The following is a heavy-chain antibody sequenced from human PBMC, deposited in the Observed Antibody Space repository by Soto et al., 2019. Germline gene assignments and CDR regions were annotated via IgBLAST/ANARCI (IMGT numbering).Heavy chain of an antibody. Sequence: PSETLSLTCAVYGGSFSGYYWSWIRQPPGKGLEWIGEINHSGSTNYNPSLKSRVTISVDTSKNQFSLKLSSVTAADTAVYYCARALGAAYYYYGMDVWGQGTTVTVSS. CDR2: INHSGST. CDR3: ARALGAAYYYYGMDV. J-gene: IGHJ6*02. CDR1: GGSFSGYY. V-gene: IGHV4-34*01. D-gene: IGHD3-16*01.